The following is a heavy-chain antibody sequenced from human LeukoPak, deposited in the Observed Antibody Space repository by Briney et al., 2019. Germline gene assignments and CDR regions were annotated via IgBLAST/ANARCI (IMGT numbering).Heavy chain of an antibody. J-gene: IGHJ4*02. CDR2: INSDGSST. D-gene: IGHD3-22*01. V-gene: IGHV3-74*01. Sequence: GGSLRLSCAASGFIFSDYYMSWVRHAPGKGLVWVPRINSDGSSTSYADSVKGRFTISRDNAKNTLYLQMNSLRAEDTAVYYCARDVSTYYYDSSGSDYWGQGTLVTVSS. CDR3: ARDVSTYYYDSSGSDY. CDR1: GFIFSDYY.